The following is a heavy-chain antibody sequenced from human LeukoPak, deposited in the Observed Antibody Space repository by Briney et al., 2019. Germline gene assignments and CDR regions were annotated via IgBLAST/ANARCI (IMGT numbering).Heavy chain of an antibody. Sequence: SSETLSLTCAVYGGSFSGYYWSWIRQPPGKGLEWIGEINHSGSTNYNPSLKSRVTISVDTSKNQFSLKLSSVTAADTAVYYCARFGFWRSYRPKLGMDVWGKGTTVTVSS. V-gene: IGHV4-34*01. CDR2: INHSGST. CDR3: ARFGFWRSYRPKLGMDV. J-gene: IGHJ6*03. CDR1: GGSFSGYY. D-gene: IGHD3-16*02.